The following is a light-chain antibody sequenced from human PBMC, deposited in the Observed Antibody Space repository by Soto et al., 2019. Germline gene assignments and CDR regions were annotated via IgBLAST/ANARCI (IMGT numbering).Light chain of an antibody. CDR2: EVS. CDR1: SSDVGGYNY. V-gene: IGLV2-14*01. J-gene: IGLJ1*01. Sequence: ALTQPPSASGSPGQSVTISCTGTSSDVGGYNYVSWYQQHPGKAPKLMIYEVSNRPSGVSNRFSGSKSGNTASLTISGLQAEDEADYYCSSYTSSSSYVFGTGTKLTVL. CDR3: SSYTSSSSYV.